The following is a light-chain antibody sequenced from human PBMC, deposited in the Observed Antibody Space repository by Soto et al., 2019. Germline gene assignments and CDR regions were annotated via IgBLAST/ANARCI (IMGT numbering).Light chain of an antibody. CDR2: GAS. V-gene: IGKV3-20*01. J-gene: IGKJ1*01. Sequence: EIVFMQYPRTLSLSPGEGATHCCRCSQYIATSYLAWYQQRRGQAPRLLIYGASSRATGIPDRFSGSGSGTDFTLTISRLEPEDFAIYYCHQRQSWPRTFGQGTKVDIK. CDR3: HQRQSWPRT. CDR1: QYIATSY.